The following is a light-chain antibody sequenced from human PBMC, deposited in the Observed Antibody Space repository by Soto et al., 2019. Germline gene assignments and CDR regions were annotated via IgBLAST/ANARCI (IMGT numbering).Light chain of an antibody. CDR2: DGS. CDR1: SSDVGAYNY. V-gene: IGLV2-14*03. CDR3: CSYTTIGTLV. J-gene: IGLJ1*01. Sequence: QSALAQPASVSGSPGQSITIFCTGSSSDVGAYNYVSWYQQHPGKAPKLMLSDGSDRPSGISNRFSGSKSGNTASLTISGLQSEDEADYYCCSYTTIGTLVFGTGTKVTVL.